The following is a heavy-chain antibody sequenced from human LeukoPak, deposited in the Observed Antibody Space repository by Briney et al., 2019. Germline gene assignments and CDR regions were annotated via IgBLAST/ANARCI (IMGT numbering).Heavy chain of an antibody. D-gene: IGHD2-15*01. J-gene: IGHJ6*02. Sequence: SVKVSCKASGGTFSSYAINWVRQAPGQGLEWMGGIIPIFGTANYAQKFQGRVTMTRDTSTSTAYMELSSLRSEDTAVYYCARAGGREAYYYGMDVWGQGTTVTVSS. V-gene: IGHV1-69*05. CDR3: ARAGGREAYYYGMDV. CDR2: IIPIFGTA. CDR1: GGTFSSYA.